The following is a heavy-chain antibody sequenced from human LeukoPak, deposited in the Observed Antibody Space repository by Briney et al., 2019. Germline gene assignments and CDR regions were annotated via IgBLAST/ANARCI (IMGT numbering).Heavy chain of an antibody. D-gene: IGHD3-22*01. J-gene: IGHJ5*02. CDR3: ALMIGTYYYDSSGP. CDR1: GYTFTSYG. V-gene: IGHV1-18*01. Sequence: ASVKVSCKASGYTFTSYGISWVRQAPGQGLEWMGWISAYNGNTNYAQKLQGRVTMTTDTSTSTAYMELRSLRSDDTAVYYCALMIGTYYYDSSGPWGQGTLVTVSS. CDR2: ISAYNGNT.